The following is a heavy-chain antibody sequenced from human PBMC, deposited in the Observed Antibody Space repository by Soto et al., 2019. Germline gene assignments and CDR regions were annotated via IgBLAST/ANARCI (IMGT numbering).Heavy chain of an antibody. CDR3: ARALRYWSGGSCYITWFDP. CDR2: INPNSGGT. J-gene: IGHJ5*02. V-gene: IGHV1-2*02. CDR1: GYTFTGCY. Sequence: ASVKVSCKSSGYTFTGCYMHWVRQAPGQGLEWMGWINPNSGGTNYAQKFQGRVTMTRDTSISTAYMELSRLRSDDTAVYYCARALRYWSGGSCYITWFDPWGQGTRVTVSS. D-gene: IGHD2-15*01.